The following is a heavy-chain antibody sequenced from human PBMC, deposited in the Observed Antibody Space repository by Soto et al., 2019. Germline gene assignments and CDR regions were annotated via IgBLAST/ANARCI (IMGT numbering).Heavy chain of an antibody. CDR3: GKVGFMFSLGGVVVGRPPYTSYMAV. J-gene: IGHJ6*03. Sequence: PSETLSLTCTVSGGSISSGGYCWSWIRQHPGKGLEWIGYIYYSGSTYYNPSLKSRVTISVDTSKNQFSLKLSSVTAADTAVYYWGKVGFMFSLGGVVVGRPPYTSYMAVGGKGTSDTASS. CDR1: GGSISSGGYC. D-gene: IGHD3-16*01. V-gene: IGHV4-31*03. CDR2: IYYSGST.